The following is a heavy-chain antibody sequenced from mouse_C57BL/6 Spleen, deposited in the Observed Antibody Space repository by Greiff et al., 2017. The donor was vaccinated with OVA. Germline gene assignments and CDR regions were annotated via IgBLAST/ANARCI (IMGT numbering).Heavy chain of an antibody. CDR1: GFTFSSYG. D-gene: IGHD2-4*01. J-gene: IGHJ4*01. CDR2: ISSGGSYT. Sequence: VQLKESGGDLVKPGGSLKLSCAASGFTFSSYGMSWVRQTPDKRLEWVATISSGGSYTYYPDSVKGRFTISRDNAKNTLYLQMSSLKSEDTAMYYCARIYDYDGYYAMDYWGQGTSVTVSS. CDR3: ARIYDYDGYYAMDY. V-gene: IGHV5-6*01.